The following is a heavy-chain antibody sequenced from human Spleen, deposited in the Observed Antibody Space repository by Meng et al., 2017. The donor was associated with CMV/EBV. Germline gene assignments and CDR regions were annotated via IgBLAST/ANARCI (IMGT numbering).Heavy chain of an antibody. Sequence: GGSLRLSCAASGFTFSNYWVHWVRQAPGKGLVWVSRISSEGTTTTYADSVKGRFTISRDNAKNTLYLQMNSLRAEDTAVYYCAKAAYDSSGYHLRGWGQGTLVTVSS. CDR3: AKAAYDSSGYHLRG. D-gene: IGHD3-22*01. J-gene: IGHJ4*02. CDR1: GFTFSNYW. V-gene: IGHV3-74*01. CDR2: ISSEGTTT.